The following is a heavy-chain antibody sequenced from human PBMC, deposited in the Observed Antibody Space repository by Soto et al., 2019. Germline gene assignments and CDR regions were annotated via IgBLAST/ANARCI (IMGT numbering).Heavy chain of an antibody. V-gene: IGHV1-18*01. Sequence: QVQLVQSGGEVKKPGASVKVSCKTSGYSFTTYGISWVRQAPGQGLEWMGWISAYNGNTNYAQKLQGRVTMTTDTWTSTAYMELRTLRPDDTAVYYCAREGPAPYYYYGMDVWGQGSTVTVSS. J-gene: IGHJ6*02. CDR1: GYSFTTYG. CDR3: AREGPAPYYYYGMDV. CDR2: ISAYNGNT.